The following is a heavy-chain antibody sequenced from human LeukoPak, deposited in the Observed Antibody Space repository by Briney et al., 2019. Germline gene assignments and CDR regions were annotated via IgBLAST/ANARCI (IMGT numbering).Heavy chain of an antibody. J-gene: IGHJ6*03. CDR2: IIPIFGTA. V-gene: IGHV1-69*05. D-gene: IGHD2-2*02. CDR1: GGTFSSYA. CDR3: ASCSSTSCYTGEYYYYMDV. Sequence: ASVKVSCKASGGTFSSYAISWVRQAPRQGLEWMIGIIPIFGTANYAQKFQGRVTMTTDTSTSTAYMELRSLRSDDTAVYYCASCSSTSCYTGEYYYYMDVWGKGTTVTVSS.